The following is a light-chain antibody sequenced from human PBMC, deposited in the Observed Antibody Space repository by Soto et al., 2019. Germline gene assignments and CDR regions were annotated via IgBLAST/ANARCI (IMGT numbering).Light chain of an antibody. CDR1: QSSSTY. V-gene: IGKV3-20*01. Sequence: EIVLTQSPGTLSLSPGERATLSCRASQSSSTYLAWYQQKPGQTPRLLIYGASSRPTGIPDRFSASGSGTDFTLTISRLEPEGFAVYFCQQQGSSPRRTFGQGTKVEIK. CDR2: GAS. J-gene: IGKJ1*01. CDR3: QQQGSSPRRT.